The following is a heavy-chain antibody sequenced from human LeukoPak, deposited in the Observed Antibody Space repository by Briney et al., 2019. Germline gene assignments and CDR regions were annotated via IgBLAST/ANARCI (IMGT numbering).Heavy chain of an antibody. CDR1: GFTFSSYA. CDR2: ISGSGGST. Sequence: GGSLRLSCAASGFTFSSYAMSWVRQAPGKGLEWASAISGSGGSTYYADSVKGRFTISRDNSKNTLYLQMNSLRPEDTAVYYCAKDTTSLPTDYFDYWGQGTLVTVSS. D-gene: IGHD2/OR15-2a*01. V-gene: IGHV3-23*01. J-gene: IGHJ4*02. CDR3: AKDTTSLPTDYFDY.